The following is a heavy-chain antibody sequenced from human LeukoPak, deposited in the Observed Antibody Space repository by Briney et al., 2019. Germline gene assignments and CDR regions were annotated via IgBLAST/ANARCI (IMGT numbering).Heavy chain of an antibody. CDR2: IIPIFGTA. J-gene: IGHJ6*03. D-gene: IGHD5-12*01. CDR1: GYTFTSYG. V-gene: IGHV1-69*06. CDR3: ARGDDIVATIRDYYYYMDV. Sequence: GASVKVSCKASGYTFTSYGISWVRQAPGQGLEWMGGIIPIFGTANYAQKFQGRVTITADKSTSTAYMELSSLRSEDTAVYYCARGDDIVATIRDYYYYMDVWGKGTTVTVSS.